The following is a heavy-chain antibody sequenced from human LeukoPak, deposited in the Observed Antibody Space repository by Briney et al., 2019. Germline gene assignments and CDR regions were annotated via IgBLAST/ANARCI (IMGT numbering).Heavy chain of an antibody. Sequence: SETLSLTCAVSGVSVSSGNWWNWVRQPPGKGLEWIGEIYLGGSTNYNPSLKSRLAMSIDNSKNQFSLTLSSVTAADTAVYYCARAGSYFLDYWGQGILVAVSS. V-gene: IGHV4-4*02. CDR3: ARAGSYFLDY. D-gene: IGHD1-26*01. CDR1: GVSVSSGNW. J-gene: IGHJ4*02. CDR2: IYLGGST.